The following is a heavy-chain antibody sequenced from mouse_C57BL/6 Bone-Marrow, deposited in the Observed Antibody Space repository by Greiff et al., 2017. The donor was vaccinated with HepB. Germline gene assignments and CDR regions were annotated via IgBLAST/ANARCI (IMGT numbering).Heavy chain of an antibody. J-gene: IGHJ1*03. V-gene: IGHV5-15*01. CDR2: ISNLAYSI. D-gene: IGHD1-1*01. CDR3: ARYYGSSYGYFDV. Sequence: EVKLMESGGGLVQPGGSLKLSCAASGFTFSDYGMAWVRQAPRKGPEWVAFISNLAYSIYYADTVTGRFTISRENAKNTLYLEMSSLRSEDTAMYYCARYYGSSYGYFDVWGTGTTVTVSS. CDR1: GFTFSDYG.